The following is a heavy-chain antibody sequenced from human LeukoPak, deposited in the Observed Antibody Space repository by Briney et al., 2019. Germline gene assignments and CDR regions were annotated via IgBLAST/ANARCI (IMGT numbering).Heavy chain of an antibody. J-gene: IGHJ4*02. CDR3: ATPRSLSIAFPTDY. D-gene: IGHD2/OR15-2a*01. CDR1: GYTLTELS. Sequence: ASVKVSCKVSGYTLTELSMHWVRHAPGKGLEWMGGFDPEDGETIYAQKFQGRVTMTEDTSTDTAYMELSSLRSEDTAVYYCATPRSLSIAFPTDYWGQGCLVTV. V-gene: IGHV1-24*01. CDR2: FDPEDGET.